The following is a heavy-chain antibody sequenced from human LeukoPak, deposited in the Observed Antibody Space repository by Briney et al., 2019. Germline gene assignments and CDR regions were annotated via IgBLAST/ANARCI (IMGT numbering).Heavy chain of an antibody. J-gene: IGHJ4*02. Sequence: PSETLSLTCTVSGGSLSSYFWSWIRQPPGQGLEWIAYIYYSGSTNYNPSLKSRVTISVDTSKNQFSLKPSSVTAADTAVYYCARQPSSWFTSFDSWGQGTLVTVSS. V-gene: IGHV4-59*01. CDR1: GGSLSSYF. CDR2: IYYSGST. CDR3: ARQPSSWFTSFDS. D-gene: IGHD6-13*01.